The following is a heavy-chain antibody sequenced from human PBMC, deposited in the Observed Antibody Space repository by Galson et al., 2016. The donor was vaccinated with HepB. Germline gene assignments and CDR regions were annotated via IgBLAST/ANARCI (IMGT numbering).Heavy chain of an antibody. CDR2: VKSKTHGGTT. V-gene: IGHV3-15*01. Sequence: SLRLSCAVSGLTFSDAWMTWVRQAPGKGLEWVGHVKSKTHGGTTDYAAPVKDRFTISRDDSEDTVYLQMNSRKTEDTAVYFCTNFYSGYWGQGTLVTVSS. J-gene: IGHJ4*02. D-gene: IGHD1-20*01. CDR1: GLTFSDAW. CDR3: TNFYSGY.